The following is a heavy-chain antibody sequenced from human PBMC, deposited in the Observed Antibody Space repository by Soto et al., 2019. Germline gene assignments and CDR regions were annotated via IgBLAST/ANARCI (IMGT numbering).Heavy chain of an antibody. CDR1: GGSFSGYY. CDR3: ARDKITGLFDY. J-gene: IGHJ4*02. CDR2: INHSGST. V-gene: IGHV4-34*01. Sequence: QVQLQQLGAGLFKPSETLSLTCAVYGGSFSGYYWTWIRQPPGTGLEWIGEINHSGSTNYNPSLKSRVTISVDTSKNQFSLKLTSVTAADTAVYYCARDKITGLFDYWGQGTRVTVSS. D-gene: IGHD2-8*02.